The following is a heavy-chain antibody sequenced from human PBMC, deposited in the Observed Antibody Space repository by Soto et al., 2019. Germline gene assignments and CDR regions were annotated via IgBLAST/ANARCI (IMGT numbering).Heavy chain of an antibody. CDR3: AIGGGDYNYLDY. CDR2: IKSDGSST. CDR1: GFLFNTYW. V-gene: IGHV3-74*01. Sequence: EVQLVESGGGLVQPGGSLRLACAASGFLFNTYWMFWVRQAPRKGLLWVSRIKSDGSSTNYADSVKSRFTSSRDNAKNTLYLQMTSLRAEDTAVYYCAIGGGDYNYLDYWGQGILVTVSS. D-gene: IGHD3-9*01. J-gene: IGHJ4*02.